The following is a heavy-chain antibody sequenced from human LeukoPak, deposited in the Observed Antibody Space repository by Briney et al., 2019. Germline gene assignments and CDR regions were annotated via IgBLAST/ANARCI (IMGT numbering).Heavy chain of an antibody. J-gene: IGHJ4*02. V-gene: IGHV6-1*01. D-gene: IGHD7-27*01. CDR2: TRYRSTWMT. CDR3: VRDFNWGFDY. CDR1: GDSVSSKSVS. Sequence: SQTLSLTCAISGDSVSSKSVSWSWIRPSPSGGLEFLGRTRYRSTWMTFYSLSVQSRMPINADTSRNHVSLRLNSVTPEDTALYYCVRDFNWGFDYWGQGTLVTVSS.